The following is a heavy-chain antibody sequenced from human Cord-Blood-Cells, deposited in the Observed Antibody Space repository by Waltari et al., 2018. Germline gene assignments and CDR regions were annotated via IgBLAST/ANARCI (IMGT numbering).Heavy chain of an antibody. CDR3: ARGPSIAAAGIYAFDI. Sequence: QVQLQQWGAGLLKPSETLSLTCAVYGGSFSGYYWSWIRQPPGKGLEWIGEINHSGSTNNNPSLKSRVTIAVDTSKNQFSLKLSSVTAADTAVYYCARGPSIAAAGIYAFDIWGQGTMVTVSS. D-gene: IGHD6-13*01. CDR1: GGSFSGYY. CDR2: INHSGST. V-gene: IGHV4-34*01. J-gene: IGHJ3*02.